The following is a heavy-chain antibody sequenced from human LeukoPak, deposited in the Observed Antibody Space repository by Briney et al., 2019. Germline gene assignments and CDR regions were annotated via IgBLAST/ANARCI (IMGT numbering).Heavy chain of an antibody. J-gene: IGHJ4*02. CDR2: IYWDDNK. CDR3: ARYYYDSGSYTFDY. V-gene: IGHV2-5*02. CDR1: GFSLSTSGVG. D-gene: IGHD3-10*01. Sequence: SGLTLVKPTQTLTLTCTFSGFSLSTSGVGVGWIRQPPGKALEWLALIYWDDNKRYSPSLKSRLTITKDTSKNQVVLTMTNMDPVDTATYYCARYYYDSGSYTFDYWGQGTLVTVSS.